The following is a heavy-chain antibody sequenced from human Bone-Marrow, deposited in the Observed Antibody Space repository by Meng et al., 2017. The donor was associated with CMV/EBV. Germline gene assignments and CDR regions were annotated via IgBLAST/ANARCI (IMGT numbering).Heavy chain of an antibody. V-gene: IGHV3-30*02. CDR2: IRYDGSNK. CDR1: GFTFSSYE. Sequence: GESLKISCAASGFTFSSYEMDWVRQAPGKGLEWVAFIRYDGSNKYYADSVKGRFTISRDNSKNTLYLQMNSLRAEDTAVYYCARDPFIKAFDIWGQGTMVTVSS. J-gene: IGHJ3*02. CDR3: ARDPFIKAFDI.